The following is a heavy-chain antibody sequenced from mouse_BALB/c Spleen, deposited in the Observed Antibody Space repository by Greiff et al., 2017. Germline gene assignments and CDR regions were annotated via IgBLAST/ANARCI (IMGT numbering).Heavy chain of an antibody. V-gene: IGHV5-12-1*01. Sequence: EVKLMESGGDLVKPGGSLKLSCAASGFTFSSYDMSWVRQTPEKRLEWVAYISSGGGSTYYPDTVKGRFTISRDNAKNTLYLQMSSLKSEDTAMYYCARHGGYYGIFDYWGQGTTLTVSS. CDR2: ISSGGGST. CDR1: GFTFSSYD. J-gene: IGHJ2*01. D-gene: IGHD2-1*01. CDR3: ARHGGYYGIFDY.